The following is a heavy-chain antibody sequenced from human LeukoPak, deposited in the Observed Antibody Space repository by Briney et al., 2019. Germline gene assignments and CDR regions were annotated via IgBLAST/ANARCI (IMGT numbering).Heavy chain of an antibody. J-gene: IGHJ6*03. CDR1: GYTFTSYA. CDR2: INTNTGNP. Sequence: GASVKVSCKASGYTFTSYAMNWVRQAPGQGLEWMGWINTNTGNPTYAQDFTGRFVFSLDTSVSTAYLQISSLKAEDTAVYYCARGYSGYDFPSVAGGYYYYYYMDVWGKGTTVTVSS. D-gene: IGHD5-12*01. V-gene: IGHV7-4-1*02. CDR3: ARGYSGYDFPSVAGGYYYYYYMDV.